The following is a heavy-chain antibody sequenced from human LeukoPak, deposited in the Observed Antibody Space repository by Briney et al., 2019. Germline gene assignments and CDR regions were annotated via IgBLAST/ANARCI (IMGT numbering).Heavy chain of an antibody. Sequence: SQTLSLTYTVSGGSISSGGYYWSWIRQHPGKGLEWIGYIYYSGSTYYNPSLKSRVTISIDTSKNQFSLKLSSVTAADTAVYYCARGVLDTAMVKGDAFDIWGQGTMVTVSS. J-gene: IGHJ3*02. V-gene: IGHV4-31*03. CDR3: ARGVLDTAMVKGDAFDI. CDR1: GGSISSGGYY. CDR2: IYYSGST. D-gene: IGHD5-18*01.